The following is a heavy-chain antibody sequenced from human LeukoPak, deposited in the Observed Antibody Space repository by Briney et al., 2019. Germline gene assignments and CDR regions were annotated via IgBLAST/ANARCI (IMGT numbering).Heavy chain of an antibody. D-gene: IGHD2-15*01. CDR3: ARSDIVNWFDP. CDR1: GYTFTSYY. Sequence: GASVKVSCKASGYTFTSYYMHWVRQAPGQGLEWMGIINPSGGSTSYAQKFQGRVTMTRDTSTSTVYMELCSLRSEDTAVYYCARSDIVNWFDPWGQGTLVTVSS. CDR2: INPSGGST. J-gene: IGHJ5*02. V-gene: IGHV1-46*01.